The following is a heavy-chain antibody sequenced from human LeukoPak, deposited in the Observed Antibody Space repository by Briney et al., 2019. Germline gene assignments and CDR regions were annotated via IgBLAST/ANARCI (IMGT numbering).Heavy chain of an antibody. CDR3: ARERGYSYV. J-gene: IGHJ4*02. CDR2: IYSGGST. V-gene: IGHV3-53*01. D-gene: IGHD5-18*01. Sequence: GGYLRLSCAASGFTFSSYAMSWVRQAPGKGLEWVSVIYSGGSTYYADSVKGRFTISRDNSKNTLYLQMNSLRAEDTAVYYCARERGYSYVWGQGTLVTVSS. CDR1: GFTFSSYA.